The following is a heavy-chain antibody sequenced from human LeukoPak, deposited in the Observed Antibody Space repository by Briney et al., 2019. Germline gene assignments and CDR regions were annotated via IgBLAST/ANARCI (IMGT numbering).Heavy chain of an antibody. D-gene: IGHD3-16*02. CDR1: GGSISSYY. V-gene: IGHV4-4*07. Sequence: PSETLSLTCTVSGGSISSYYWSWIRQPAGKGLEWIGRIYTSGSTNYNPSLKSRVTMSVDTSKNQFSLKLSSVTAADTAVYYCARESPPTSYYDYVWGSYRFAPLDYWGQGTLVTVSS. CDR3: ARESPPTSYYDYVWGSYRFAPLDY. J-gene: IGHJ4*02. CDR2: IYTSGST.